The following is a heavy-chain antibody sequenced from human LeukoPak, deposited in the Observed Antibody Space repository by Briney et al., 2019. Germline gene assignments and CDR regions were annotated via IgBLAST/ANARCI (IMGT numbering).Heavy chain of an antibody. Sequence: PSETLSLTCTVSGGSISSGGYYCSWIRQHPGKGLEWIGEINHSGSTNYNPSLKSRVTISIDTSKNQFSLKLSSVTAADTAVYYCARDYFTSYYYYGMDVWGQGTTVTVSS. CDR3: ARDYFTSYYYYGMDV. J-gene: IGHJ6*02. D-gene: IGHD2/OR15-2a*01. CDR1: GGSISSGGYY. V-gene: IGHV4-61*08. CDR2: INHSGST.